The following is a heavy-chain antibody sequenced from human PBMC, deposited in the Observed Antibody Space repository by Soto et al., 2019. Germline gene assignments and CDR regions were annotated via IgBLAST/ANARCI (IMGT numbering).Heavy chain of an antibody. D-gene: IGHD2-8*01. CDR1: GYTFTSYD. CDR2: MSPNSGAT. CDR3: ARGVDNGVDV. J-gene: IGHJ6*02. V-gene: IGHV1-8*01. Sequence: QVQLVQSGAEVTKPGASVKVSCKASGYTFTSYDINWVRQATGQGLEWMGWMSPNSGATGYAQKLQGRVPMTRETSISTVYMELSNLRSEDTAIYYCARGVDNGVDVWGQGSTVTVSS.